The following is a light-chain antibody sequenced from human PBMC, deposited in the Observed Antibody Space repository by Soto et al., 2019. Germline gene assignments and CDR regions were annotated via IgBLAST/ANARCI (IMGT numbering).Light chain of an antibody. CDR3: QQYGGSPRT. J-gene: IGKJ1*01. CDR1: QSIANS. CDR2: GAS. Sequence: EIVLTQSPGTLSLSPGERASLSCRASQSIANSLAWYQQKPGQAPRLLIFGASNRATGIPDRFSGSGSGTDFPLTNSRLEHEGFTVYHCQQYGGSPRTCGQGTKVERK. V-gene: IGKV3-20*01.